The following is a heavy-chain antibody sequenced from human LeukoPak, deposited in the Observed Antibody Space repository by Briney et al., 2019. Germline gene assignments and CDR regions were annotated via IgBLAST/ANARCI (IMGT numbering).Heavy chain of an antibody. CDR2: IWHDGSNK. J-gene: IGHJ4*02. D-gene: IGHD4-17*01. Sequence: GGSLRLSCAASGFTFSRFNLHRVRQAPGKGLEWVAVIWHDGSNKYYTDSVKGRFTISRDDSKNTLYLQMNSLKAEDTAVYYCARPDYGASGDYWGQGTLVTVSS. CDR3: ARPDYGASGDY. V-gene: IGHV3-33*01. CDR1: GFTFSRFN.